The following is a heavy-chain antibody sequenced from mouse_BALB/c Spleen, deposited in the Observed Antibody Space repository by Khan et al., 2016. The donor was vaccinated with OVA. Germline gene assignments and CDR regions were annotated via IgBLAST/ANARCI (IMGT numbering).Heavy chain of an antibody. D-gene: IGHD1-1*02. CDR1: GFSLSDYG. V-gene: IGHV2-6-5*01. CDR3: ARGLWSYYFALDY. Sequence: VQLKESEPGLVAPSQSLSITCTVSGFSLSDYGVSWIRQPPGKGLEWLGVIWGGGSTYYNSALKSRLSINKDNSKSQVFLKMNSLQTDDTAIYYCARGLWSYYFALDYWGQGTSVTVSS. CDR2: IWGGGST. J-gene: IGHJ4*01.